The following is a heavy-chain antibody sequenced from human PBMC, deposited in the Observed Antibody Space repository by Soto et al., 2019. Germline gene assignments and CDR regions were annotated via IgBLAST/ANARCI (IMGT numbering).Heavy chain of an antibody. CDR1: GYTFSSYG. V-gene: IGHV1-18*01. CDR3: ARDRGGSGTYQKDY. D-gene: IGHD3-10*01. J-gene: IGHJ4*02. CDR2: IIAYNGNT. Sequence: QVQLVQSGAEVKKPGASVKVSCKASGYTFSSYGISWVRQAPGQGLEWMGWIIAYNGNTNYAQKLQGRVTMTTDTSTSTGYMELRSLRSDDTAVYYWARDRGGSGTYQKDYWGQGTLVTVSS.